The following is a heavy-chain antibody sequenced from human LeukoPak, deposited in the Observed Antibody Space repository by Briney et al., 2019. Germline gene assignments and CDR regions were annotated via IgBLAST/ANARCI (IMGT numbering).Heavy chain of an antibody. J-gene: IGHJ4*02. D-gene: IGHD5-24*01. CDR3: ARDRDGYNSDDY. V-gene: IGHV1-18*01. CDR1: GYTFTSYG. CDR2: ISAYNGNT. Sequence: ASVKASCKASGYTFTSYGISWVRQAPGQGLEWMGWISAYNGNTNYAQKLQGRVTMTTDTSTSTAYMELRSLRSDDTAVYYCARDRDGYNSDDYWGQGTLVTVSS.